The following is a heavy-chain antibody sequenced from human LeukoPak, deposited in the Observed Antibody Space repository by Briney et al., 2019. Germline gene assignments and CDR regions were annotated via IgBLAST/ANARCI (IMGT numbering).Heavy chain of an antibody. D-gene: IGHD6-13*01. CDR2: IWYDGSNK. Sequence: GGSLRLSCAASGFTFSDYYMSWIRQAPGKGLEWVAVIWYDGSNKYYADSVKGRFTISRDNSKNTLYLQMNSLRAEDTAVYYCVRDSSSSWYWGDYWGQGTLVTVSS. CDR3: VRDSSSSWYWGDY. J-gene: IGHJ4*02. CDR1: GFTFSDYY. V-gene: IGHV3-33*08.